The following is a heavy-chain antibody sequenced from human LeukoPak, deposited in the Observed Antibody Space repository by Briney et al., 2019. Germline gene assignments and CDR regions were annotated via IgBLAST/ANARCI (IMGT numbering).Heavy chain of an antibody. V-gene: IGHV3-30*02. CDR1: GFTFSSYG. D-gene: IGHD3-10*01. Sequence: GGSLRLSCAASGFTFSSYGMHWVRQAPGKGLEWVAFIRYDGSNKYYADSVKGRLTISRDNSKNTLYLQMNSLRAEDTAVYYCAKGADGSGSYDYYYYYMDVWGKGTTVTISS. CDR3: AKGADGSGSYDYYYYYMDV. CDR2: IRYDGSNK. J-gene: IGHJ6*03.